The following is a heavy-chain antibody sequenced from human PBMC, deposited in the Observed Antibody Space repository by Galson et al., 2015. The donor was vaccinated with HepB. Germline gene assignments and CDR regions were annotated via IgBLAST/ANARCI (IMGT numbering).Heavy chain of an antibody. Sequence: SLRLSCAASGFTFSSYSMNWVRQAPGKGLEWVSSISSSSSYIYYADSVKGRFTISRDNAKNSLYLQMNSLRAEDTAVYYCARDLLAAAGTDYWGQGTLVTVSS. J-gene: IGHJ4*02. D-gene: IGHD6-13*01. CDR3: ARDLLAAAGTDY. V-gene: IGHV3-21*01. CDR2: ISSSSSYI. CDR1: GFTFSSYS.